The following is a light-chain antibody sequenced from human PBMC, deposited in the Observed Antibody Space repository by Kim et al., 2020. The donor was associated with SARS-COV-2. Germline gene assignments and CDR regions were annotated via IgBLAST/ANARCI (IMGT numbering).Light chain of an antibody. CDR1: KLGDKY. CDR3: QAWDSSTVV. J-gene: IGLJ2*01. Sequence: SYELTQPPSVSASPGQTASITCSGDKLGDKYACWYQQKPGQSPVLLIYQDNKRPSGIPERFSGSNSGNKATLTISGTQAMDEADYYCQAWDSSTVVFGGG. CDR2: QDN. V-gene: IGLV3-1*01.